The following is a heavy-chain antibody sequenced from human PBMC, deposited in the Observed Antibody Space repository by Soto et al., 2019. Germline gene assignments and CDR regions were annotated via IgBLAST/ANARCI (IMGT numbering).Heavy chain of an antibody. CDR2: IYSGGGT. CDR3: ATQMTTAPY. Sequence: EVRLVQSGGGLVQPGGSLRLSCAASLFIVSDNYMSWVRQAPGKGLEWVSLIYSGGGTDYAESVKGRFTISRDNSKNTLYLQMNSLKAEDTGIYYCATQMTTAPYWGQGTVVTVPS. D-gene: IGHD4-17*01. J-gene: IGHJ4*02. CDR1: LFIVSDNY. V-gene: IGHV3-66*01.